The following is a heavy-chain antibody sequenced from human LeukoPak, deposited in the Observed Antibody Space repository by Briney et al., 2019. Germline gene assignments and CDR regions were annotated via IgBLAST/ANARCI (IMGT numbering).Heavy chain of an antibody. J-gene: IGHJ6*03. D-gene: IGHD3-3*01. V-gene: IGHV4-59*12. Sequence: SETLSLTCTVSGGSISSYYWSWIRQPPGKGLEWIGYIYYSGSTNYNPSLKSRVTISVDTSKNQFSLKLSSVTAADTAVYYCARLYYDFSWSGNYYYMDVWGKGTTVTVSS. CDR2: IYYSGST. CDR1: GGSISSYY. CDR3: ARLYYDFSWSGNYYYMDV.